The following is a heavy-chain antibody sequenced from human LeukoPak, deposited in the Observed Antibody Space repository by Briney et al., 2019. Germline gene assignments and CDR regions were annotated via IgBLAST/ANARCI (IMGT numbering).Heavy chain of an antibody. J-gene: IGHJ4*02. CDR3: ARSSIAAAGHLDY. CDR1: GFTFSSYS. V-gene: IGHV3-21*01. CDR2: ISSSSSYT. Sequence: GGSLRLSCAASGFTFSSYSMNWVRQAPGKGLEWVSSISSSSSYTYYADSVKGRFTISRDNAKNSLYLQMNSLRAEDTAVYYCARSSIAAAGHLDYWGQGTLVTVSS. D-gene: IGHD6-13*01.